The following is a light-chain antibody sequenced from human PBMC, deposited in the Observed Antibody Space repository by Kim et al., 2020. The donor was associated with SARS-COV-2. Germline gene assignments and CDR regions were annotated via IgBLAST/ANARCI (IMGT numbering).Light chain of an antibody. CDR1: DIGSKS. Sequence: APGKTARITCGGNDIGSKSVQGYQQKPGQAPVLVIYYDNDRPSGIPERFSGSNSGNTATLTISRVEAGDEADYYCQVWDSSSDHWVFGGGTQLTVL. V-gene: IGLV3-21*01. J-gene: IGLJ3*02. CDR2: YDN. CDR3: QVWDSSSDHWV.